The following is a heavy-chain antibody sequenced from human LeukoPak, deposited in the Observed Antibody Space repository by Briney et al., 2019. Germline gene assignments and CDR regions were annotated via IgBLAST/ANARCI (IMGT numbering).Heavy chain of an antibody. V-gene: IGHV4-59*01. CDR3: ARGAEVPKFDP. Sequence: PSETLSLTCTVSGGSISSYYWSWIRQPPGKGLEWIGYIYYSGSTSYNPSLKSRVTISVDTSKNQFSLKLSSVTAADTAVYYCARGAEVPKFDPWGQGTLVTVSS. D-gene: IGHD2-2*01. CDR1: GGSISSYY. CDR2: IYYSGST. J-gene: IGHJ5*02.